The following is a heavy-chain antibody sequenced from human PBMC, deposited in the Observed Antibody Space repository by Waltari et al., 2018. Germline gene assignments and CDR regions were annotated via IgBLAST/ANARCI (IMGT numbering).Heavy chain of an antibody. D-gene: IGHD6-19*01. CDR2: ISYDGSNK. V-gene: IGHV3-30*03. Sequence: QVQLVESVGGVVQPGRSLRLSCAASGFTFSSYGMHWVRQAPGKGLEWVAVISYDGSNKYYADSVKGRFTISRDNSKNTLYLQMNSLRAEDTAVYYCAYTGYSSGCVWGQGTLVTVSS. J-gene: IGHJ4*02. CDR1: GFTFSSYG. CDR3: AYTGYSSGCV.